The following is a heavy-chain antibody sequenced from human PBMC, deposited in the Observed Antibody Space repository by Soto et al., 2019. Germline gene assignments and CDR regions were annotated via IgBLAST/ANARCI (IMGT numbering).Heavy chain of an antibody. J-gene: IGHJ4*02. V-gene: IGHV3-23*01. Sequence: EVQLLESGGGLVQPGGSLRLSCAASGFTFSSYAMSWVRQAPGKGLEWVSAISGSGGSTYYADSVKGRFTISRDNSKNALYLQMNSLRAEDTAVDYCATWGEGYFDYWGQGSLVTVCS. CDR3: ATWGEGYFDY. D-gene: IGHD3-16*01. CDR2: ISGSGGST. CDR1: GFTFSSYA.